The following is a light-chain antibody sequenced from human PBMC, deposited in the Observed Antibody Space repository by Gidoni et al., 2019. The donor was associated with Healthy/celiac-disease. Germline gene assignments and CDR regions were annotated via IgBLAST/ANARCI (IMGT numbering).Light chain of an antibody. Sequence: EIVMTQSPATLSVSPGERATLSCRASQSVSSNLAWYQQKPGQAPRLLIYGAPTRATGIPARFSGSGSGTEFTLTISSLQSEDFAVYYCQQYNNWYTFGQXTKLEIK. CDR3: QQYNNWYT. J-gene: IGKJ2*01. CDR1: QSVSSN. CDR2: GAP. V-gene: IGKV3-15*01.